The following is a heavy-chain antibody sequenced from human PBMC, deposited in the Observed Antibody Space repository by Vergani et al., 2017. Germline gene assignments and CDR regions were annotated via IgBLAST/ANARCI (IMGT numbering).Heavy chain of an antibody. CDR2: INHSGST. V-gene: IGHV4-34*01. D-gene: IGHD3-10*01. J-gene: IGHJ4*02. Sequence: QVQLQQWGAGLLKPSETLSLTCAVYGRSFSGYYWSWIRQPPGKGLEWIGEINHSGSTNYNPSLKSRVTISVDTSKNQFSLKLSSVTAADTAVYYCARGLVGDYWGQGTLVTVSS. CDR3: ARGLVGDY. CDR1: GRSFSGYY.